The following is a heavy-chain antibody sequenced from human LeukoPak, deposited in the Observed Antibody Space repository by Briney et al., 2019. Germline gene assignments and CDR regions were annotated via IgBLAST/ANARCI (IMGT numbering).Heavy chain of an antibody. Sequence: ASVKVSCKASGYTGTRYDINWVRQSTGQGLEGRGWMNSNSGNTGYAQKLQGRVTMTRNTSISTAYMELSSLRSEDTAVYYCATPTHLYYYYGMDVWGQGTTVTVSS. CDR3: ATPTHLYYYYGMDV. V-gene: IGHV1-8*01. CDR1: GYTGTRYD. CDR2: MNSNSGNT. J-gene: IGHJ6*02.